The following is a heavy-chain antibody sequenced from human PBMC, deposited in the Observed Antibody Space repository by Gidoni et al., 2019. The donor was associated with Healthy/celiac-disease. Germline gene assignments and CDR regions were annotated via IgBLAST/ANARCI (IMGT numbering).Heavy chain of an antibody. D-gene: IGHD5-12*01. CDR1: GATLGDHA. Sequence: EVQLVESGGGLVQPGRSLRLSCAAAGATLGDHAIHWVREAAGKCLEWVSGISWNRGSIGYADSVKGRFTISRDNAKNSLYLQMNSLRAEDTALYYCAKGWLRFSNDAFDIWGQGTMVTVSS. V-gene: IGHV3-9*01. J-gene: IGHJ3*02. CDR3: AKGWLRFSNDAFDI. CDR2: ISWNRGSI.